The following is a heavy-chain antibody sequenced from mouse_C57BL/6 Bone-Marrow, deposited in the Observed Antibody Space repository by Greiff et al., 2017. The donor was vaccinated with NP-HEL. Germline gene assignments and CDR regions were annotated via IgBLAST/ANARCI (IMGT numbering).Heavy chain of an antibody. V-gene: IGHV2-6*01. D-gene: IGHD3-2*02. J-gene: IGHJ3*01. CDR3: ASAGQLRLLFAY. CDR2: IWGVGST. CDR1: GFSLTSYG. Sequence: VMLVESGPGLVAPSQSLSITCTVSGFSLTSYGVDWVRQSPGKGLEWLGVIWGVGSTNYNSALKSRLSISKDNSKSQVFLKMNSLQTDDTAMYYCASAGQLRLLFAYWGQGTLVTVSA.